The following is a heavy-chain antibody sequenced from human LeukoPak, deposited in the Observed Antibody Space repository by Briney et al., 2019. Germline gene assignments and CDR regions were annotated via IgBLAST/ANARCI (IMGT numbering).Heavy chain of an antibody. CDR3: ASNYAIDAFDI. CDR1: GYTFTSYY. Sequence: PRASVKVSCKASGYTFTSYYVYWMRQAHGHGLDWMGIINPSGGRTNYAHKFQGRVTMTRDMSTSTVYMELSSLRSEDTAVYYCASNYAIDAFDIWGQGTMVTVSS. CDR2: INPSGGRT. V-gene: IGHV1-46*01. J-gene: IGHJ3*02. D-gene: IGHD4-11*01.